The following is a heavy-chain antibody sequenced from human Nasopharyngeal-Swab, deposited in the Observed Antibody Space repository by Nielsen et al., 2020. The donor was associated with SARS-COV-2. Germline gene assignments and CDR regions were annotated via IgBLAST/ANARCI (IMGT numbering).Heavy chain of an antibody. J-gene: IGHJ6*02. Sequence: SETLSLTCAVRVGSFSGYYWSWVRQPPGKGLEWIGEVDHTGRTNNNPSLQSRVTMSVDTSKNQFSLTLSSVTAADTAVYYCARGGYQLLLRNYYYGMDVWSQGTTVTVSS. CDR1: VGSFSGYY. CDR3: ARGGYQLLLRNYYYGMDV. V-gene: IGHV4-34*01. CDR2: VDHTGRT. D-gene: IGHD2-15*01.